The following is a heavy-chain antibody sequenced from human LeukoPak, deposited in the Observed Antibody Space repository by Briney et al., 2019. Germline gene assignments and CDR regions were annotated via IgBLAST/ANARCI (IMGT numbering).Heavy chain of an antibody. CDR2: ISSSGRTI. V-gene: IGHV3-48*03. CDR3: ARVQGTYYYYYYMDV. Sequence: GGSLRLSCAASGFTFSSFEMNWVRQAPGKGLEWVSYISSSGRTIYYADSVKGRFIISRDNAKNSLYLQMNSLRAEDTAVYYCARVQGTYYYYYYMDVWGKGTTVTVSS. CDR1: GFTFSSFE. J-gene: IGHJ6*03.